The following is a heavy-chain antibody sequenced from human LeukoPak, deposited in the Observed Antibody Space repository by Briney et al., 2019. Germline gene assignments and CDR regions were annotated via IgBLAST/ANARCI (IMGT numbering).Heavy chain of an antibody. CDR2: IYPGDSDT. V-gene: IGHV5-51*01. Sequence: GESLKISCKGSGYSFTSYWIGWVRQMPGKGLEWMGIIYPGDSDTRYSPSFQGQVTISADKSISTACLQWSSLKASDTAMYCCARHSSSHYYGSGSHFGYWGQGTLVTVSS. J-gene: IGHJ4*02. CDR1: GYSFTSYW. D-gene: IGHD3-10*01. CDR3: ARHSSSHYYGSGSHFGY.